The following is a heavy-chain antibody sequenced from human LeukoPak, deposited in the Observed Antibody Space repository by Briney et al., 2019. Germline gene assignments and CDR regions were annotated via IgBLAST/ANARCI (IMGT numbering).Heavy chain of an antibody. Sequence: ASVKVPCKXSGYTFTGYYMHWVRQAPGQGLEWMGRINPNSGGTNYAQKFQGRVTMTRDTSISTAYMELSRLRSDDTAVYYCARGVTMIVVVMLDWGQGTLVTVSS. CDR1: GYTFTGYY. CDR2: INPNSGGT. J-gene: IGHJ4*02. D-gene: IGHD3-22*01. CDR3: ARGVTMIVVVMLD. V-gene: IGHV1-2*06.